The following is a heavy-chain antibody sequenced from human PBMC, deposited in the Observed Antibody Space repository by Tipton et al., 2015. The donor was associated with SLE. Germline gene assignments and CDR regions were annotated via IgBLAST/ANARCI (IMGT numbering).Heavy chain of an antibody. Sequence: TLSLTCTVSGGSISSSSYYWGWIRQPAGKGLEWIGRIYTSGSTNYNPSLKSRVTISVDTSKNQFSLKLSSVTAADTAVYYCARWGRSSGWYGYWGQGTLVTVSS. V-gene: IGHV4-61*02. CDR3: ARWGRSSGWYGY. CDR2: IYTSGST. CDR1: GGSISSSSYY. J-gene: IGHJ4*02. D-gene: IGHD6-19*01.